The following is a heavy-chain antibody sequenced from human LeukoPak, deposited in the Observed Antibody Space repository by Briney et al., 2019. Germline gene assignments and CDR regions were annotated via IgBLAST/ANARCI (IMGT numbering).Heavy chain of an antibody. Sequence: GGSLRLSCAASGFTFSSYAMSWVRQAPGKGLEWVSAISGSGGNTYYADSVKGRFTISRDNSKNTLDLQMNSLRADDTAVYYCAKDSSHVSGNYDYLDYWGQGALVTVSS. D-gene: IGHD1-26*01. CDR1: GFTFSSYA. V-gene: IGHV3-23*01. J-gene: IGHJ4*02. CDR3: AKDSSHVSGNYDYLDY. CDR2: ISGSGGNT.